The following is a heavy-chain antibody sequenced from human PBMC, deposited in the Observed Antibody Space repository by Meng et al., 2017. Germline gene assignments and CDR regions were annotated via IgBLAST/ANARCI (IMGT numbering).Heavy chain of an antibody. CDR3: AREVLDYYDILTGYYTGGAFDL. CDR1: GYTFTSYY. J-gene: IGHJ2*01. Sequence: ASVKVSCKASGYTFTSYYMHWVRQAPGQGLEWMGIINPSGGSTSYAQKFQGRVTMTRDTSTSTVYMELSSLRSDDTAVYYCAREVLDYYDILTGYYTGGAFDLWGRGTLVTVSS. CDR2: INPSGGST. D-gene: IGHD3-9*01. V-gene: IGHV1-46*01.